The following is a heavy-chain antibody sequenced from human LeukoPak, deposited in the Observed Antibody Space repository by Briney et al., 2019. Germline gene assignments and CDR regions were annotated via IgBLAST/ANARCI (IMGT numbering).Heavy chain of an antibody. J-gene: IGHJ4*02. Sequence: SETLSLTCTVSGGSISSYYWSWIRQPPGKGLEWIGYIYYSGSTNYKPSLKSRVTISVDTSKNQFSLKLSSVTAADTAVYYCARGGYYGSGSSTHFDYWGQGTLVTVSS. V-gene: IGHV4-59*01. CDR3: ARGGYYGSGSSTHFDY. D-gene: IGHD3-10*01. CDR1: GGSISSYY. CDR2: IYYSGST.